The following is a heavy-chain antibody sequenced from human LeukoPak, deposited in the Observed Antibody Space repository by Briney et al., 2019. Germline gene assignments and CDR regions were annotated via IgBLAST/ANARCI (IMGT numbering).Heavy chain of an antibody. Sequence: GGSLRLSCAASGFTFSNAWMSWVPQAPGKGLEWVGRIRSKTDGGTTDYAAPVKGRFTISRDDSKKTLYLQMDSLKTEDTAVYYCYPIFGATSIGYWGQGTLVTVSS. D-gene: IGHD4/OR15-4a*01. CDR3: YPIFGATSIGY. CDR1: GFTFSNAW. J-gene: IGHJ4*02. CDR2: IRSKTDGGTT. V-gene: IGHV3-15*01.